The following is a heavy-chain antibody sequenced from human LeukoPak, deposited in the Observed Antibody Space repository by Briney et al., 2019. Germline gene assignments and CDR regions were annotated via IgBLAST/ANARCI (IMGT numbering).Heavy chain of an antibody. D-gene: IGHD3-16*01. CDR2: IKQDGSEA. CDR1: GFTFSYYW. J-gene: IGHJ6*02. Sequence: GGSLRLSCTASGFTFSYYWMSWVRQAPGKGLEWVANIKQDGSEASYVGSVKGRFTISRDNPRNSLYLQTNSLRAEDTAVYYCARDQYEVPYYSNYDGMNVWGQGTTVIVSS. CDR3: ARDQYEVPYYSNYDGMNV. V-gene: IGHV3-7*03.